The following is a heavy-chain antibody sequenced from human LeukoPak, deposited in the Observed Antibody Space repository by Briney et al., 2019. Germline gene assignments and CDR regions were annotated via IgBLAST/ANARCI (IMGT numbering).Heavy chain of an antibody. J-gene: IGHJ4*02. CDR2: IYYSGST. V-gene: IGHV4-39*01. CDR1: GGSISTSSYY. Sequence: PSETLSLTCTVFGGSISTSSYYWGWIRQPPGKGLEWIGSIYYSGSTYYNPSLKSRVTISVDTSKNQFSLKLSSVTAADTPVYYCASRPSVYPSGSNYYFDYGGQGPLVTVSS. CDR3: ASRPSVYPSGSNYYFDY. D-gene: IGHD5-24*01.